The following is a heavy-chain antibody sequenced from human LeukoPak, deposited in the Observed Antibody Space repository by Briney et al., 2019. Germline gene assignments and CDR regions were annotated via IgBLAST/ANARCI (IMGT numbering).Heavy chain of an antibody. V-gene: IGHV1-69*04. CDR1: GGTFSSYA. CDR2: IIPILGIA. Sequence: GASVKVSCKASGGTFSSYAISWVRQAPGQGLEWMGRIIPILGIANYAENVQGRVTITADKSTSTAYMELNSLRSEDTAVYYCARTATDYYGSGRGAYYYYGMDVWGQGTTVTVSS. CDR3: ARTATDYYGSGRGAYYYYGMDV. J-gene: IGHJ6*02. D-gene: IGHD3-10*01.